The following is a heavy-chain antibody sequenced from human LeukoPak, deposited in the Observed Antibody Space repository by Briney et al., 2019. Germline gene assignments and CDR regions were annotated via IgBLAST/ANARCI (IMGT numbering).Heavy chain of an antibody. CDR3: ARPQSLTQNYFDY. J-gene: IGHJ4*02. Sequence: PSETLSLTCTVSGGSISSSDYYWGWFRQPPGKGLEWIGSIHYTGSSHYNSSLRSRVTISVDTSENQFSLKVNSVAAADTAVYYCARPQSLTQNYFDYWGQGTLVTVS. CDR1: GGSISSSDYY. V-gene: IGHV4-39*01. CDR2: IHYTGSS.